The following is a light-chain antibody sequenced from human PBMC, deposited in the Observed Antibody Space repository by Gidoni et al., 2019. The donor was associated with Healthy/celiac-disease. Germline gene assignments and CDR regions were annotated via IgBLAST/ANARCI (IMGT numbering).Light chain of an antibody. CDR1: SLRSYY. J-gene: IGLJ3*02. CDR3: NSRDSSGNQNWV. Sequence: SSELTQDPAVSVALGQTVRITCQGDSLRSYYASWYQQKAGQAPVLVIYGKNNRPSGIPDRFSGSSSGNTASLTITGAQAEDEADYYCNSRDSSGNQNWVFGGGTKLTVL. V-gene: IGLV3-19*01. CDR2: GKN.